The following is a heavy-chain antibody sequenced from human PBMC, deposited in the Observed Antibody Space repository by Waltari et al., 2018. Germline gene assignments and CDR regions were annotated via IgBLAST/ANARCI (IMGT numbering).Heavy chain of an antibody. CDR1: GFTVSSNY. V-gene: IGHV3-53*01. D-gene: IGHD3-10*01. J-gene: IGHJ4*02. Sequence: EVQLVESGGGLIQPGGSLRLSCAASGFTVSSNYMSWVRQAPGKGLEWVSVIYSGCSTYYADSVKGRFTISRDNSKNTLYLQMNSLRAEDTAVYYCARARLWFGEYSFDYWGQGTLVTVSS. CDR2: IYSGCST. CDR3: ARARLWFGEYSFDY.